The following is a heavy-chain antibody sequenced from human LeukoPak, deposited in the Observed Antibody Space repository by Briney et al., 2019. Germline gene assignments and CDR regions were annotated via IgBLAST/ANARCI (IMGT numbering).Heavy chain of an antibody. D-gene: IGHD3-22*01. J-gene: IGHJ4*02. CDR2: MNPNSGNT. Sequence: ASVKVSCKASGYAFTSYDINRVRQATGQGLEWMGWMNPNSGNTGYAQKFQGRVAITRNTSISTAYMELSSLRSEDTAVYYCARGNSSGYHCDYWGQGTLVTVSS. CDR1: GYAFTSYD. V-gene: IGHV1-8*03. CDR3: ARGNSSGYHCDY.